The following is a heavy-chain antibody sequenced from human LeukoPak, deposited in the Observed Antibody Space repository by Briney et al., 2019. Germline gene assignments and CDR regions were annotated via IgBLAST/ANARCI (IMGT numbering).Heavy chain of an antibody. CDR2: IYYSGST. CDR3: ARVISSTVVTFDY. Sequence: PSETLSLTCTVSGGSISSGGYYWSWIRQHPGKGLEWIGYIYYSGSTYYNPSLKSRVTISVDTSKNQFPLKLSSVTAADTAVYYCARVISSTVVTFDYWGQGTLVTVSS. CDR1: GGSISSGGYY. V-gene: IGHV4-31*03. D-gene: IGHD4-23*01. J-gene: IGHJ4*02.